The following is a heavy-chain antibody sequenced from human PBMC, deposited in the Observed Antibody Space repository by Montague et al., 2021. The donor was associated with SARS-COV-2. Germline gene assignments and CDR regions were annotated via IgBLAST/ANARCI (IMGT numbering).Heavy chain of an antibody. V-gene: IGHV4-4*07. CDR2: INTSGST. CDR1: GGSISSYY. CDR3: ARLSNYYGSGSYDPPIYYYYGVDV. Sequence: SETLSLTCTVSGGSISSYYWSWIRQSAGKGLEWIGRINTSGSTNYDPSLKSRVTISVDTSKNQFSLNLSSVTAADTAVYYCARLSNYYGSGSYDPPIYYYYGVDVWGQGTTVTVSS. J-gene: IGHJ6*02. D-gene: IGHD3-10*01.